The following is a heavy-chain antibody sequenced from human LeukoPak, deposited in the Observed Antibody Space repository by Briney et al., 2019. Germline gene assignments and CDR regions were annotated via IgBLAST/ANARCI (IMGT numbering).Heavy chain of an antibody. CDR2: IRYDGSNQ. V-gene: IGHV3-30*02. CDR1: GFTFSSYG. Sequence: GGSLRLSCAASGFTFSSYGMHWVRQAPGKGLEWVAFIRYDGSNQYYADSVKCRFTISRDNSKNTLYLQMNSLRAEDTAVYFCAKDLRATITFDGFDIWGQGTMVTVSS. CDR3: AKDLRATITFDGFDI. D-gene: IGHD1-26*01. J-gene: IGHJ3*02.